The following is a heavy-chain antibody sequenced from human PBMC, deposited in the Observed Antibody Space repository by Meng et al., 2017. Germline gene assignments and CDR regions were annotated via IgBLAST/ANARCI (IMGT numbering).Heavy chain of an antibody. CDR3: AKDQGAGDGYNYWGFDY. J-gene: IGHJ4*02. Sequence: GESLKISCAASGFTFSTYAMSWVRQAPGKGLEWVSAIHSGGGTYYADSVKGRFTISRDNSKNTLYLQMNSLRAEDTAVYYCAKDQGAGDGYNYWGFDYWGQGTRVTVSS. CDR1: GFTFSTYA. CDR2: IHSGGGT. D-gene: IGHD5-24*01. V-gene: IGHV3-23*01.